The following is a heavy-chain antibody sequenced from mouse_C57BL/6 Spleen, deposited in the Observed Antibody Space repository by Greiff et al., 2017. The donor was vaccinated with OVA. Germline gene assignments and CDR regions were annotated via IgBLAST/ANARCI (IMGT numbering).Heavy chain of an antibody. CDR3: ARRGADGPHY. CDR2: IYPRSGNT. Sequence: QVHVKQSGAELARPGASVKLSCKASGYTFTSYGISWVKQRTGQGLEWIGEIYPRSGNTYYNEKFKGKATLTADKSSSTAYMELRSLTSEDSAVYFCARRGADGPHYWGQGTTLTVSS. J-gene: IGHJ2*01. CDR1: GYTFTSYG. D-gene: IGHD2-3*01. V-gene: IGHV1-81*01.